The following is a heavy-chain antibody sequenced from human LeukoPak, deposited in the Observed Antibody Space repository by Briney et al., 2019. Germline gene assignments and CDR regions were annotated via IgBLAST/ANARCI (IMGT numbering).Heavy chain of an antibody. CDR1: GGSFSGYY. J-gene: IGHJ4*02. CDR2: INHSGST. V-gene: IGHV4-34*01. CDR3: ARLIAAAGTLGY. Sequence: SETLSLTCAVYGGSFSGYYWSWIRQPPGKGLEWIGEINHSGSTNYNPSLKSRVTISVDTSKNQFSLKLSSVTAADTAVYYCARLIAAAGTLGYWGQGTLVTVS. D-gene: IGHD6-13*01.